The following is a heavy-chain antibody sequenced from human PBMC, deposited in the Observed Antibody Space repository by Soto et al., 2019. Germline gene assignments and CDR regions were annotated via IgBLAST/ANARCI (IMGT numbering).Heavy chain of an antibody. CDR2: IYNNGNT. V-gene: IGHV4-61*01. D-gene: IGHD7-27*01. Sequence: LSLTCNVSGGSVSSVKYFWSWIRQPPGKGLEWIAYIYNNGNTNYNPSLKSRATISVDTSENQCSLKLTSVTAADSAVYFCARTVMPVGNLAAFDHWGQGVLVTVSS. CDR1: GGSVSSVKYF. CDR3: ARTVMPVGNLAAFDH. J-gene: IGHJ4*02.